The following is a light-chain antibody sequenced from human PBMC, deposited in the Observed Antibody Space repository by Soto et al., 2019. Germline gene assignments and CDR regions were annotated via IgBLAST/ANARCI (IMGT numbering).Light chain of an antibody. Sequence: EIVLTQSPATLSSSPGQRATLSCRASQSVSSYLAGYQQKPGQAPRLLIYDASNRATGIPARFNGNESGTEFTLTINSLEPEDFAVYYCQQRSNCPITVGEGTRLEIK. CDR2: DAS. CDR3: QQRSNCPIT. CDR1: QSVSSY. J-gene: IGKJ5*01. V-gene: IGKV3-11*01.